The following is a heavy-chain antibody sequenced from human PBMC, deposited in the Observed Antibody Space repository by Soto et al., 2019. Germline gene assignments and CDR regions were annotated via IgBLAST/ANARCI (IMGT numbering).Heavy chain of an antibody. D-gene: IGHD6-19*01. J-gene: IGHJ4*02. CDR1: GFTFGSYA. CDR3: ARGGGSGWSDYFDY. CDR2: ISAGGDNT. Sequence: GGALRLSCAASGFTFGSYAMSGVRQAPGKGLEWVSAISAGGDNTYYADSVKGRFTISRDNSKNQFSLKLSSVTAADTTVYYCARGGGSGWSDYFDYWGQGTLVTVSS. V-gene: IGHV3-23*01.